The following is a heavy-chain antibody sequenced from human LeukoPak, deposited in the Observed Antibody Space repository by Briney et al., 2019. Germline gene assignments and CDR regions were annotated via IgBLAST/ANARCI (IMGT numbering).Heavy chain of an antibody. Sequence: SQTLSLTCTVSGGSISSGDYYWSWIRQPPGKGLEWIGEINHSGSTNYNPSLKSRVTISVDTSKNQFSLKLSSVTAADTAVYYCARKKSIVGATYFDYWGQGTLVTVSS. CDR2: INHSGST. J-gene: IGHJ4*02. D-gene: IGHD1-26*01. CDR3: ARKKSIVGATYFDY. CDR1: GGSISSGDYY. V-gene: IGHV4-30-4*01.